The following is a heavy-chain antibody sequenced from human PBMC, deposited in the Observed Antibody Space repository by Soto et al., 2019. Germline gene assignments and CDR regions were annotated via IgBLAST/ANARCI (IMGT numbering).Heavy chain of an antibody. CDR3: ARVSVPWLVTEYFDY. J-gene: IGHJ4*02. CDR2: INPNSGGT. V-gene: IGHV1-2*02. Sequence: ASVKVSCKASGYTFTGYCMHWVRQAPGQGLEWMGWINPNSGGTNYAQKFQGRVTATRDTSISTAYMELSRLRSDDTAVYYCARVSVPWLVTEYFDYWGQGTLVTVSS. CDR1: GYTFTGYC. D-gene: IGHD6-19*01.